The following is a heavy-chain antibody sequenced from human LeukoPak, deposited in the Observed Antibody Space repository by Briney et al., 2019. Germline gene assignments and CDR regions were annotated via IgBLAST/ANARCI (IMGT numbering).Heavy chain of an antibody. Sequence: GGSLRLSCVASAFSVSSNCMTWVRQAPGGGLEWVSVIYSDGSSYYSGSVKGRFTISRDSSKNTLYLQMNNLRAEDTAVYYCARERIYFGSGGDLRDARLFYYYGMDVWGQGTTVTVSS. CDR3: ARERIYFGSGGDLRDARLFYYYGMDV. D-gene: IGHD3-10*01. CDR1: AFSVSSNC. V-gene: IGHV3-53*01. CDR2: IYSDGSS. J-gene: IGHJ6*02.